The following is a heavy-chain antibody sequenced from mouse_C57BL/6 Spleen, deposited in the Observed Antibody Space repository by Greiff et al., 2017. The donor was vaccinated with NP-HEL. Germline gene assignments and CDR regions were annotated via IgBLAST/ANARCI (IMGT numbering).Heavy chain of an antibody. Sequence: QVQLQQPGAELVRPGSSVKLSCKASGYTFTSYWMDWVKQRPGQGLEWIGNIYPSDSETHYNQKFKDQATLTVDKSSSTAYMQLSRLTSEDSAVYYCARRLGGFDYWGQGTTLTVAS. CDR2: IYPSDSET. D-gene: IGHD3-2*02. J-gene: IGHJ2*01. V-gene: IGHV1-61*01. CDR1: GYTFTSYW. CDR3: ARRLGGFDY.